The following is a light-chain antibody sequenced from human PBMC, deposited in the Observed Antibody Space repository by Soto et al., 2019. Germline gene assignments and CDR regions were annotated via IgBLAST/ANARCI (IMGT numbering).Light chain of an antibody. Sequence: DIVMTQSPDSLAVSLGERATINCKSSQSLLYSSNNKNYLAWYQQKPGQPPKLLIYWASTRESGVPDRFSGSGSGTDFTLTISRLEPEDFAVYYCQQYDNSPLTFGGGTKVEVK. CDR2: WAS. CDR1: QSLLYSSNNKNY. J-gene: IGKJ4*01. CDR3: QQYDNSPLT. V-gene: IGKV4-1*01.